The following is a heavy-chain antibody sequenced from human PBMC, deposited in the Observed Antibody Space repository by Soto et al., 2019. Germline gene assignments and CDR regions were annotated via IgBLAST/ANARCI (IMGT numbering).Heavy chain of an antibody. CDR2: ISGSGGST. D-gene: IGHD3-16*01. V-gene: IGHV3-23*01. CDR3: AILDDDYYYGMDV. J-gene: IGHJ6*02. CDR1: GFTFSSYA. Sequence: EVQLLESGGGLVQPGGSLRLSCAASGFTFSSYAMSWVRQAPGKGLEWVSAISGSGGSTYYADSVKGRFTISRDNSKNTLYLQMNSLRAEDTAVYYCAILDDDYYYGMDVWGQGTTVTVSS.